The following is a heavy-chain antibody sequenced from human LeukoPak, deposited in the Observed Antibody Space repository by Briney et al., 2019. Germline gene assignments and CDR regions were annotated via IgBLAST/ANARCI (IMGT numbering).Heavy chain of an antibody. D-gene: IGHD2-2*01. CDR3: AREGGNCSSTSCYLDY. CDR1: GFTFSSYS. Sequence: PGGSLRLSCAASGFTFSSYSMNWVRQAPGKGLEWVSVIYSGGSTYYADSVKGRFTISRDNSKNTLYLQMNSLRAEDTAVYYCAREGGNCSSTSCYLDYWGQGTLVTVSS. CDR2: IYSGGST. J-gene: IGHJ4*02. V-gene: IGHV3-53*01.